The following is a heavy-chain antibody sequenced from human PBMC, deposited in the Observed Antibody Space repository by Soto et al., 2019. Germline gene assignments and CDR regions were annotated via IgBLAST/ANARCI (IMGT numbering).Heavy chain of an antibody. D-gene: IGHD5-12*01. V-gene: IGHV3-7*01. CDR3: AKYSFSHFDY. J-gene: IGHJ4*02. CDR2: IKQDGSET. Sequence: GGSLRLSCVASGFTFSNFWMLWVRQAPGKGLEWVANIKQDGSETNYVDSVKGRFTISRDNARSSLYLQMDSLRAEDTAVYYCAKYSFSHFDYWGQGALVIVSS. CDR1: GFTFSNFW.